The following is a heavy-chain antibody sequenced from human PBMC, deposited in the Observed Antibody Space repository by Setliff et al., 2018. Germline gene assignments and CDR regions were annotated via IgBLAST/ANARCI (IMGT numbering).Heavy chain of an antibody. CDR3: AKDGSGSYDYLDY. J-gene: IGHJ4*02. CDR1: GFTFRSYA. Sequence: PGGSLRLSCAASGFTFRSYAMHWVRQAPGKGLEWVSVISGSGGSTYYADSVKGRFTISRDNSKNTLYLQMNSLRAEDTAVYYCAKDGSGSYDYLDYWGQGTLVTVSS. D-gene: IGHD6-13*01. V-gene: IGHV3-23*01. CDR2: ISGSGGST.